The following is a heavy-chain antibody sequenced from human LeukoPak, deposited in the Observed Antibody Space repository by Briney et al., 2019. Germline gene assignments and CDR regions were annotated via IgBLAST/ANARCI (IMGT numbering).Heavy chain of an antibody. CDR3: ARDQGLTAPPPYGLDV. J-gene: IGHJ6*02. D-gene: IGHD5-18*01. CDR2: IIPVLNIT. V-gene: IGHV1-69*04. CDR1: GGTFSSSA. Sequence: GASVKVSCKTSGGTFSSSAITWVRQAPGQGLEWMGRIIPVLNITTYAQKFQGRVTITADTSTSTAYMELSSLRSEETAVYYCARDQGLTAPPPYGLDVWGQGTTVTVSS.